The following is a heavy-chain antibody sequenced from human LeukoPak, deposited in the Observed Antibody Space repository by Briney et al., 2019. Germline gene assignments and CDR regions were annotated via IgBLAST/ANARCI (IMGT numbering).Heavy chain of an antibody. CDR2: IYYSGST. D-gene: IGHD3-10*01. CDR1: GGSISSSSYY. V-gene: IGHV4-39*07. CDR3: ARELSEVVRGVTRWFDP. J-gene: IGHJ5*02. Sequence: PSETLSLTCTVSGGSISSSSYYWGWIRQPPGKGLEWIGSIYYSGSTYYNPSLKSRVTISVDTSKNQFSLKLSSVTAADTAVYYCARELSEVVRGVTRWFDPWGQGTLVTVSS.